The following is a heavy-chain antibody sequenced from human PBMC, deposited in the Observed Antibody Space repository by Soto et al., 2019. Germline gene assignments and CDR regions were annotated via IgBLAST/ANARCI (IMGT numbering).Heavy chain of an antibody. CDR1: GFSLTTTGVA. J-gene: IGHJ4*02. CDR3: EKRRLDGWYSAFAY. D-gene: IGHD6-19*01. Sequence: QITLKESGPTLVKPTQTLTLTCTFSGFSLTTTGVAVGCIRQPPGKALEWLARIYWDDDKRYSSSLKNRVTVTKDTSKKQVVLTMTNMDPVDTAKYYCEKRRLDGWYSAFAYWGQGTLVTVSS. CDR2: IYWDDDK. V-gene: IGHV2-5*02.